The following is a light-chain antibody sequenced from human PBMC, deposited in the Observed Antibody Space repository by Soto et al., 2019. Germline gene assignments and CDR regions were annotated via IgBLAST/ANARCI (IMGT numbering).Light chain of an antibody. J-gene: IGKJ3*01. CDR2: DAS. V-gene: IGKV3-11*01. CDR3: QQRSNWPPLFT. CDR1: QSVSSY. Sequence: EIVLTQSPATLSLSPGERATLSCRASQSVSSYLAWYQQKPGQAPRLLIYDASNRATGIPARFSGSGSGTDFTLTISSLEPEDFAVYDCQQRSNWPPLFTFGHGTKVDIK.